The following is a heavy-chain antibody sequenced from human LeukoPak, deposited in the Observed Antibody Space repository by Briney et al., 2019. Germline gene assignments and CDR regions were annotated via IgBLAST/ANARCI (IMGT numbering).Heavy chain of an antibody. J-gene: IGHJ6*03. D-gene: IGHD6-6*01. Sequence: GGSLRLPCAASGFTFSDYYMSWIRQAPGKGLEWVSYISSSGSTIYYADSVKGRFTISRDNAKNSLYLQMNSLRAEDTAVYYCARSSIAARPFYMDVWGKGTTVTVSS. V-gene: IGHV3-11*04. CDR2: ISSSGSTI. CDR3: ARSSIAARPFYMDV. CDR1: GFTFSDYY.